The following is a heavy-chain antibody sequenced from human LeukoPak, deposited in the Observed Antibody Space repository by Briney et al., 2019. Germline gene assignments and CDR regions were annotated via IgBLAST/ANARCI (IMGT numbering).Heavy chain of an antibody. V-gene: IGHV3-7*01. CDR2: IKQDGSEK. CDR1: GFTFSSYW. D-gene: IGHD3-22*01. Sequence: GGSLRLSCAASGFTFSSYWMSWVRQAPGKGLEWVANIKQDGSEKYYVDSVKGRFTISRDNAKNSLYLQMNSLRAEDTAVYYCARERTYYYDNGFDYWGQGTLVTVSS. J-gene: IGHJ4*02. CDR3: ARERTYYYDNGFDY.